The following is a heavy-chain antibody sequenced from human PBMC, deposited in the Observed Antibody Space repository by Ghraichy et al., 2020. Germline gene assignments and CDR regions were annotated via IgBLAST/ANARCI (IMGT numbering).Heavy chain of an antibody. V-gene: IGHV4-61*02. CDR1: GASISSGSYY. Sequence: SETLSLTCTVSGASISSGSYYWSWIRQPAGKGLEWIGRINAIGSTYYNPSLKSRVTTSIDTSKNQFSLELSSVTAADTALYYCAREIPYCGGVCNYFDSWGQGTLVSVSS. J-gene: IGHJ4*02. D-gene: IGHD2-21*02. CDR3: AREIPYCGGVCNYFDS. CDR2: INAIGST.